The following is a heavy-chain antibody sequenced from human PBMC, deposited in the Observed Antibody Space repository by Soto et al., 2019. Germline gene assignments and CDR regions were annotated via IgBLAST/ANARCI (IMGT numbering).Heavy chain of an antibody. CDR1: GFTLSSYA. CDR2: ISGSGGST. J-gene: IGHJ3*02. V-gene: IGHV3-23*01. CDR3: AKLYDRRGTSHAFDI. Sequence: GGSLRLSCAASGFTLSSYAMSWVRQAPGKGLEWVSAISGSGGSTYYADSVKGRFTISRDNSKNTLYLQMNSLRAEDTAVYYCAKLYDRRGTSHAFDIWGQGTMVTVSS. D-gene: IGHD3-22*01.